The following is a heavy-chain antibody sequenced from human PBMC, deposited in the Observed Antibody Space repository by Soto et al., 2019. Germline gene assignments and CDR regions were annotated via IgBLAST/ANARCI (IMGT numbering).Heavy chain of an antibody. V-gene: IGHV4-61*01. CDR3: ARSAVWFGEGSMDV. D-gene: IGHD3-10*01. CDR2: IYYSGST. J-gene: IGHJ6*02. CDR1: GGSVSSGSYY. Sequence: PSETLSLTCTVSGGSVSSGSYYWSWIRQPPGKGLEWIGYIYYSGSTNYNPSLKSRVTISVDTSKNQFSLKLSSVTAADTAVYYCARSAVWFGEGSMDVWGQGTTVTVSS.